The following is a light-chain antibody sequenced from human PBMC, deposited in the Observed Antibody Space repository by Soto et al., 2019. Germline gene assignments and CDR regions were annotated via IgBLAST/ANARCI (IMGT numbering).Light chain of an antibody. V-gene: IGKV3D-20*02. J-gene: IGKJ1*01. Sequence: EIWLTQSPGTLSLSPGERATLSCGASQSVRSSYLAWYQQKPRQAPRLLIYGASSRATGIPDRLSGSGSGTEFTLTISSIEPEDFAVYYCQQRSNRRTFGQGTKVDIK. CDR3: QQRSNRRT. CDR1: QSVRSSY. CDR2: GAS.